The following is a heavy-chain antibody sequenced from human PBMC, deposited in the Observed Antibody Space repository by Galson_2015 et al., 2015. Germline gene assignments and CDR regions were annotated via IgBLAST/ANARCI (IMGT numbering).Heavy chain of an antibody. V-gene: IGHV3-33*01. Sequence: SLRLSCAASGFTFSSYGMHWVRQAPGKGLEWVAVIWYDGSNKYYADSVKGRFTISRDNSKNTLYLQMNSLRAEDTAVYYCARATVQIYYYDSSSRHTRTSCYTPTPRDL. CDR1: GFTFSSYG. D-gene: IGHD3-22*01. CDR2: IWYDGSNK. J-gene: IGHJ2*01. CDR3: ARATVQIYYYDSSSRHTRTSCYTPTPRDL.